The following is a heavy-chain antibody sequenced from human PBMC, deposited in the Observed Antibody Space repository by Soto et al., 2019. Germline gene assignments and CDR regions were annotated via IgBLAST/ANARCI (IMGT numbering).Heavy chain of an antibody. V-gene: IGHV5-51*01. J-gene: IGHJ5*02. CDR3: ARWDIVVVPAAKGFDP. CDR1: GYSFTSYW. Sequence: GESLKISCKGSGYSFTSYWIGWVRQMPGKGLEWMGIIYPGDSDTRYSPSFQGQVTISADKSISTAYLQWSSLKASDTAMYYCARWDIVVVPAAKGFDPWGQGTLVTVSS. CDR2: IYPGDSDT. D-gene: IGHD2-2*01.